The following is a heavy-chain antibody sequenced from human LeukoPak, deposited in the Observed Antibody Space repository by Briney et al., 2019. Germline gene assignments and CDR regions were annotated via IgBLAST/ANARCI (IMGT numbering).Heavy chain of an antibody. V-gene: IGHV3-23*01. CDR2: IGGSGATT. D-gene: IGHD5-12*01. J-gene: IGHJ4*02. Sequence: PGGSLRLSCAASGFSFSAYGMNWVRQAPGKGLEWVSAIGGSGATTYYADSVRGRFTISRDNSKNTLYLQMNSLRAEDTAVYYCAKVTGGYVRGYFDYWGQGTLVTVSS. CDR3: AKVTGGYVRGYFDY. CDR1: GFSFSAYG.